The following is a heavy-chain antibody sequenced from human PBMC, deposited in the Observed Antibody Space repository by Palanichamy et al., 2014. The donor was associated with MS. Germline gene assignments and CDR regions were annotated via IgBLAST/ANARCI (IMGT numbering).Heavy chain of an antibody. CDR2: ISYDGSNT. CDR1: SSYS. CDR3: ARDQRFTILYLMDV. V-gene: IGHV3-30-3*01. Sequence: SSYSMHWVRQTPGKGLEWVAVISYDGSNTYYADSVKGRFTISRDNSKDTLYLQMNSLRPDDTAAYFCARDQRFTILYLMDVWGKGTTVTVSS. J-gene: IGHJ6*03. D-gene: IGHD3-3*01.